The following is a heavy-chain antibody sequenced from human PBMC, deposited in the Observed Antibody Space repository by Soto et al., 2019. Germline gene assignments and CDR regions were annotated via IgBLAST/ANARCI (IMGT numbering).Heavy chain of an antibody. CDR3: ARSQGSSTSLEVYYYYYYGMDV. V-gene: IGHV1-69*01. J-gene: IGHJ6*02. Sequence: QVQLVQSGAEVKKPGSSVKVSCKASGGTFSSYAISWVRQAPGQGLEWMGGIIPISDTTNYAQKFQGRVTITADESTSTADMELSSLGSEDKAVYYCARSQGSSTSLEVYYYYYYGMDVWGQGTTVTVSS. D-gene: IGHD2-2*01. CDR1: GGTFSSYA. CDR2: IIPISDTT.